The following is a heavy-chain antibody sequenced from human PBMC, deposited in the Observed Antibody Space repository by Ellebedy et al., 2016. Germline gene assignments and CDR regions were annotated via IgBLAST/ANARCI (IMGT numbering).Heavy chain of an antibody. J-gene: IGHJ4*02. Sequence: GGSLRLSXAASGFTFTTYSLNWVRQAPGKGLEWVSSISSSSTYIYYADSVKGRFTISRDNAYNSLYLQMNSLRAEDTAVYYCAKNGDSSYYFDYWGQGTLVTVSS. V-gene: IGHV3-21*01. D-gene: IGHD3-10*01. CDR2: ISSSSTYI. CDR1: GFTFTTYS. CDR3: AKNGDSSYYFDY.